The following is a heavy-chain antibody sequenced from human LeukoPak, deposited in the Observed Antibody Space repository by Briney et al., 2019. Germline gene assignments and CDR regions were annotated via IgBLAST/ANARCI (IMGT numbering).Heavy chain of an antibody. CDR2: VVVGSGKT. Sequence: SVKVSCKASGFTFTSSAMQWVRQARGQRLEWIGWVVVGSGKTNYAQKFQERVTITRNTSISTAYMELSSLRSEDTAVCYCARGLGYYDSSGPDAFDIWGQGTMVTVSS. V-gene: IGHV1-58*02. CDR1: GFTFTSSA. CDR3: ARGLGYYDSSGPDAFDI. J-gene: IGHJ3*02. D-gene: IGHD3-22*01.